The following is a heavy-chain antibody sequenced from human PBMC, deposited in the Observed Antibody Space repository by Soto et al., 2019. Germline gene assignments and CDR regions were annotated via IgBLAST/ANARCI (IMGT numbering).Heavy chain of an antibody. Sequence: GGSLRLSCAASGFTFSSYWMHWVRQVPEKGLVWVSRINSDGSIANYADAVKGRFTISRDNVKNTLYLQMNSLRAEDTAVYYCVRYPRSVEWSYRPDYWGQGTLVTVSS. CDR2: INSDGSIA. D-gene: IGHD3-16*02. J-gene: IGHJ4*02. CDR1: GFTFSSYW. V-gene: IGHV3-74*01. CDR3: VRYPRSVEWSYRPDY.